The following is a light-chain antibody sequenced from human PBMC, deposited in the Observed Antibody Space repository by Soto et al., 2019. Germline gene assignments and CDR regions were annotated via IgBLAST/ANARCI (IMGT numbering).Light chain of an antibody. CDR1: QSISSS. V-gene: IGKV1-39*01. Sequence: DIQMTQSPSSLSASVGDRVTITCRASQSISSSLNWYQQKPGKAPDLLIYAASNLQSGVRSRFSGSGSGTDFTLNISSLQPEDFATYYCQQSYSSPQMYTFGQGTKLEIK. CDR3: QQSYSSPQMYT. J-gene: IGKJ2*01. CDR2: AAS.